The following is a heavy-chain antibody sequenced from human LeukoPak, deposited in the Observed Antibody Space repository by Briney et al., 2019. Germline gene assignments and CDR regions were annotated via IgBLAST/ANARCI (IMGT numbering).Heavy chain of an antibody. CDR3: ARVRPAKPVDLALDI. J-gene: IGHJ3*02. D-gene: IGHD1-14*01. V-gene: IGHV4-59*01. CDR2: IYYSGST. Sequence: SETLSLTCTVSGGSISSYYWSWIRQPPGKGLEWIGYIYYSGSTNYNPSLKSRVTISVDTSKNQFSLKLSSVTAADTAVYYWARVRPAKPVDLALDIWGQGTMFTVSS. CDR1: GGSISSYY.